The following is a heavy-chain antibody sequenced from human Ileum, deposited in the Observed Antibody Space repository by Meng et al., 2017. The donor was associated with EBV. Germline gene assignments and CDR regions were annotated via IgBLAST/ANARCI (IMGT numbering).Heavy chain of an antibody. J-gene: IGHJ4*02. Sequence: QLLPQESGPGLVKPSETLSLTCSVSGGSISSSNYCWGWIRQPPGKGLEWIQSICYTDYTYYNPFLKSRVTISADKSKNQFSLRLNSLTAADTAVYYCAMGPDYAKTGYWGQGTLVTVSS. CDR2: ICYTDYT. D-gene: IGHD4-17*01. CDR3: AMGPDYAKTGY. V-gene: IGHV4-39*01. CDR1: GGSISSSNYC.